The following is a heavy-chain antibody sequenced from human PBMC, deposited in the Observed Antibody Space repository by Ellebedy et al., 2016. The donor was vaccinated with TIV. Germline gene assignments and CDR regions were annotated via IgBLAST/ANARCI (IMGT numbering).Heavy chain of an antibody. CDR3: ARDRIPMIVGLTGPHYGMDV. V-gene: IGHV3-21*01. CDR1: GFTFSRYS. Sequence: PGGSLRLSCAASGFTFSRYSMNWVRQAPGKGLEWVSSISSSSTYIYSADSVKGRFTISRDNSKNTLYLQMNSLRAEDTAVYYCARDRIPMIVGLTGPHYGMDVWGQGTTVTVSS. CDR2: ISSSSTYI. J-gene: IGHJ6*02. D-gene: IGHD3-22*01.